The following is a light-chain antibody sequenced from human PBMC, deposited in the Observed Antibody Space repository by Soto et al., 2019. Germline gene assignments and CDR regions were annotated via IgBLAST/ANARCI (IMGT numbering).Light chain of an antibody. V-gene: IGKV1-5*01. CDR1: QSFNSR. J-gene: IGKJ4*01. CDR2: DAS. Sequence: DIQMTQSPSTLSASVGDRVTITCRASQSFNSRLAWYQQQPGKAPKLLIYDASNFESGVPSRFSGSGSGTEFTLTISSLQPDDFATSYCLQHTSYPLTCGGVTKVAI. CDR3: LQHTSYPLT.